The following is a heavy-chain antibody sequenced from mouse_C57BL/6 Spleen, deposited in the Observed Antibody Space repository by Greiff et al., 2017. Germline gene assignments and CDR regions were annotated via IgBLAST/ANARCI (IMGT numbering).Heavy chain of an antibody. J-gene: IGHJ2*01. CDR1: GYTFTSYW. Sequence: VQLQQPGAELVRPGSSVKLSCKASGYTFTSYWMHWVKQRPIQGLEWIGNIDPSDSETHYNQKFKDKATLTVDKSSSTAYMQLSSLTSEDSAVYYCAMNRDYSTYCDYWGQGTTLTVSS. V-gene: IGHV1-52*01. D-gene: IGHD2-5*01. CDR3: AMNRDYSTYCDY. CDR2: IDPSDSET.